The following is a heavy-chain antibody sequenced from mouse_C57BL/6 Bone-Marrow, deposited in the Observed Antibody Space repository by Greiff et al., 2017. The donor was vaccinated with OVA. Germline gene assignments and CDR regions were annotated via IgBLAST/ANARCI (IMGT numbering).Heavy chain of an antibody. D-gene: IGHD2-3*01. CDR3: AREEKILWLLPYYAMDY. CDR1: GYTFTDYY. CDR2: INPYNGGT. V-gene: IGHV1-19*01. J-gene: IGHJ4*01. Sequence: EVKLQESGPVLVKPGASVKMSCKASGYTFTDYYMNWVKQSHGKSLEWIGVINPYNGGTSYNQKFKGKATLTVDKSSSTAYMELNSLTSEDSAVYYCAREEKILWLLPYYAMDYWGQGTSVTVSS.